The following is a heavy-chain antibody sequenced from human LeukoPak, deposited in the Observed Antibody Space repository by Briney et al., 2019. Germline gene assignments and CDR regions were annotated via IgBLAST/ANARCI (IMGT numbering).Heavy chain of an antibody. CDR1: GFTFSSYG. J-gene: IGHJ4*02. CDR3: ASMRGHYFDY. Sequence: GGSLRLSCAASGFTFSSYGMHWVRQAPGKGLEWVAVISYDGSNKYYADSVKGRFTISRDNSKNTLYLQMNSLRAEDTAVYYCASMRGHYFDYWGQGTLVTVSS. CDR2: ISYDGSNK. V-gene: IGHV3-30*03.